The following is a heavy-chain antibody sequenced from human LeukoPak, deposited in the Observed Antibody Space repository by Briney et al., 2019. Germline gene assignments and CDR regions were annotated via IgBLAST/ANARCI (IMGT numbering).Heavy chain of an antibody. CDR1: GGSISSYY. D-gene: IGHD1-26*01. V-gene: IGHV4-59*01. CDR3: ARIVVGATTDY. Sequence: SETLSLTCTVSGGSISSYYWSWIRQPPRGGLEWIGFIYYDGGTSYNPSLRSRVTLSVDTSKNQFSLKLTSVTAADSALYFCARIVVGATTDYWGQGTLVTVSS. CDR2: IYYDGGT. J-gene: IGHJ4*02.